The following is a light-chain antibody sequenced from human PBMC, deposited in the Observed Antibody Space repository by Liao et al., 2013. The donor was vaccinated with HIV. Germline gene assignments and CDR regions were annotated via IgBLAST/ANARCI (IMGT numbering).Light chain of an antibody. Sequence: SYELTQPPSVSVSPGQTASITCSGDKLGNKYVCWYQQKPGQSPVVVIYQDTKRPSGIPERFSGSNSGNTATLTISGTQAMDEADYYCQAWDSSTAYVVFGGRTKLTVL. V-gene: IGLV3-1*01. J-gene: IGLJ2*01. CDR2: QDT. CDR3: QAWDSSTAYVV. CDR1: KLGNKY.